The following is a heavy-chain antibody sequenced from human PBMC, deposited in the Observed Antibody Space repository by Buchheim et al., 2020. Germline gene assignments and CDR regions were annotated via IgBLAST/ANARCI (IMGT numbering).Heavy chain of an antibody. D-gene: IGHD3-10*01. V-gene: IGHV3-30*18. CDR2: ISFDGNNK. CDR3: AKERFAELTSYSYYGLDV. Sequence: QVQLVESGGGVVQPGRSLRLSCAASRFTFRGYGMHWVRQAPGKGLEWVALISFDGNNKYYADSVKGRFTISRDNSKNTLYLQMNGLRADDTAVYYCAKERFAELTSYSYYGLDVWGQGTT. CDR1: RFTFRGYG. J-gene: IGHJ6*02.